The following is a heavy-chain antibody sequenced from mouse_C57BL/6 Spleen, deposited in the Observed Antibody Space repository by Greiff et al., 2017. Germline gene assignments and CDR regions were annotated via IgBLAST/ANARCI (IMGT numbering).Heavy chain of an antibody. V-gene: IGHV1-62-2*01. J-gene: IGHJ1*03. CDR1: GYTFTEYT. CDR2: FYPGSGSI. CDR3: ARHEEDYGSSYWYFDV. Sequence: VHLVESGAELVKPGASVKLSCKASGYTFTEYTIHWVKQRSGQGLEWIGWFYPGSGSIKYNEKFKDKATLTADKSSSTVYMELSRLTSEDSAVYFCARHEEDYGSSYWYFDVWGTGTTVTVSS. D-gene: IGHD1-1*01.